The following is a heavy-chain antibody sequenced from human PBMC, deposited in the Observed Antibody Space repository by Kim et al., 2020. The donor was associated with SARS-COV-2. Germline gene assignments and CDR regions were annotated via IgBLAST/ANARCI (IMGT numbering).Heavy chain of an antibody. Sequence: SVKGRLPNSRDNAKTTLYLRMNSLGAEDTAVYYCATGYCSSTSCYAGFDYWGQGTLVTVSS. CDR3: ATGYCSSTSCYAGFDY. V-gene: IGHV3-74*01. D-gene: IGHD2-2*01. J-gene: IGHJ4*02.